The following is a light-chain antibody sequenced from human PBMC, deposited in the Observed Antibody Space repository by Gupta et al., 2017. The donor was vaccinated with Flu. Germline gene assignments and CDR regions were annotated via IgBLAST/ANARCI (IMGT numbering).Light chain of an antibody. CDR1: QRVGSS. J-gene: IGKJ3*01. CDR2: ATS. Sequence: PATMSASPGERVILSCRASQRVGSSPAWYQQIAGQAPRLLIYATSGRVTAMPARFSGSGSGTEFTLTINSRQSEDLAISYSQLETNWPFTFGHGTKVDFK. CDR3: QLETNWPFT. V-gene: IGKV3-15*01.